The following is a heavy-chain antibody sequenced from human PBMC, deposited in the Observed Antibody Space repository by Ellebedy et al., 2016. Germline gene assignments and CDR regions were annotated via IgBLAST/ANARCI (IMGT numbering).Heavy chain of an antibody. D-gene: IGHD3-10*01. Sequence: GESLKISXVGSGFTFNDYAMHWVRQAPGKGLEWVAVISDDGSKKFYAESLKGRFTISRDDSKRTVYLQMNRLRAEDTAVYYCARGHYGMDVWGQGTTVTVSS. V-gene: IGHV3-30*03. CDR2: ISDDGSKK. J-gene: IGHJ6*02. CDR3: ARGHYGMDV. CDR1: GFTFNDYA.